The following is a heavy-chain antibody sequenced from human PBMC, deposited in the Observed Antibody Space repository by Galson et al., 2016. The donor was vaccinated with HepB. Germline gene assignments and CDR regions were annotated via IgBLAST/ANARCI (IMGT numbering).Heavy chain of an antibody. Sequence: SLRLSCAASGFSFSTYAMTWVRQAPGKGLDWISAMSGSTNITYYADSVKGRFTISRDNSRNTLYLQMTSLRAEDTSIYYSAKTGKWDNGDFSGDAFDFWGQGTLVTVSS. CDR1: GFSFSTYA. J-gene: IGHJ3*01. CDR3: AKTGKWDNGDFSGDAFDF. CDR2: MSGSTNIT. D-gene: IGHD2-21*02. V-gene: IGHV3-23*01.